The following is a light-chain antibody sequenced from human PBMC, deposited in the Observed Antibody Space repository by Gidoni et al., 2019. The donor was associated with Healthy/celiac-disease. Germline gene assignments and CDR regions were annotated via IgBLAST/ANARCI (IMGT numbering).Light chain of an antibody. CDR3: SSYTSSSTVV. CDR2: DVS. V-gene: IGLV2-14*01. CDR1: SSDVGGYNY. J-gene: IGLJ2*01. Sequence: QSALTQPASVSGSPGQSITISCTGTSSDVGGYNYVSWYQQNTGKAPKLMIYDVSNRPSGVSNRFSGSKSCNTASLTISGLQAEDEADYYCSSYTSSSTVVFGGGTKLTVL.